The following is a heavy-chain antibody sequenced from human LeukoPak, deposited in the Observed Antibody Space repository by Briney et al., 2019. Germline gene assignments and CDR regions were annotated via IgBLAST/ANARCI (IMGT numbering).Heavy chain of an antibody. D-gene: IGHD6-19*01. CDR2: ISSSSSYI. V-gene: IGHV3-21*01. CDR1: GFTFSSYS. Sequence: GGSLRLSCAASGFTFSSYSMNCVRQAPGKGLEWVSSISSSSSYIYYADSVKGRFTISRDSAKNSLYLQMNSLRAEDTAVYYCAKGDSSGWYALYYFDYWGQGTLVTVSS. J-gene: IGHJ4*02. CDR3: AKGDSSGWYALYYFDY.